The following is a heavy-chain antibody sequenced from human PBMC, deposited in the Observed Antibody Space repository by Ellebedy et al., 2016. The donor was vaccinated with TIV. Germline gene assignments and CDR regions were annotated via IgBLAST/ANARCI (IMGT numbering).Heavy chain of an antibody. V-gene: IGHV4-31*03. D-gene: IGHD3-22*01. CDR1: GGSISSGGYY. J-gene: IGHJ4*02. CDR3: AREIGYYYDSSGYYLHYYFDY. CDR2: VYYSGST. Sequence: SETLSLTCTVSGGSISSGGYYWSWIRQHPGKGLEWIGFVYYSGSTYYNPSLKSRVTISVDTSQNQFSLKLRSVAAADTAVYYCAREIGYYYDSSGYYLHYYFDYWGQGTLVTVSS.